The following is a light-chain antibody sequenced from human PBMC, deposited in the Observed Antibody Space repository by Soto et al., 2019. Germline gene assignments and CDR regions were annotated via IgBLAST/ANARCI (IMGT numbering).Light chain of an antibody. CDR3: SSYISSDVI. J-gene: IGLJ2*01. CDR2: EGT. V-gene: IGLV2-23*01. Sequence: QSVLTQPASVSGSPGQSITISCTGTSSDIGNYNLVSWYQQHPGKVPKVIIYEGTKRPSGVSNRFSGSKSGNTASLTISGLQADDEADYHCSSYISSDVIFGGGTKLTVL. CDR1: SSDIGNYNL.